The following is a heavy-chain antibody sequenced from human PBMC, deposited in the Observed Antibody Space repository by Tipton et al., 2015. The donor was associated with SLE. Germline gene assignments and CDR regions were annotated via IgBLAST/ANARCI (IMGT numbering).Heavy chain of an antibody. V-gene: IGHV3-30*02. CDR1: GFTFSSYG. D-gene: IGHD3-3*01. J-gene: IGHJ6*02. Sequence: SLRLSCAASGFTFSSYGMHWVRQAPGKGLEWVAFIRYDGSNKYYADSVKGRFTISRDNSKNTLYLQMNSLRAEDTAVYYCAKEGVVTNYYYYYGMDVWGQGTTVTVSS. CDR2: IRYDGSNK. CDR3: AKEGVVTNYYYYYGMDV.